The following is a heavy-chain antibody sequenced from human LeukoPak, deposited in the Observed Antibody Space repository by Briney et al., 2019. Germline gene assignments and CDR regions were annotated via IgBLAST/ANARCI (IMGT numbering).Heavy chain of an antibody. CDR3: PKGCASTGCYTSEH. Sequence: GSLRLSFSGSCLTFNNYAMSLVRQAPGGGLELVSTISGSGDSTYYADSVKGRFTISRDNSKNTLYLQMNSLRPEDTAVYYCPKGCASTGCYTSEHWGQGTLVTVSS. V-gene: IGHV3-23*01. J-gene: IGHJ4*02. CDR1: CLTFNNYA. D-gene: IGHD2-2*02. CDR2: ISGSGDST.